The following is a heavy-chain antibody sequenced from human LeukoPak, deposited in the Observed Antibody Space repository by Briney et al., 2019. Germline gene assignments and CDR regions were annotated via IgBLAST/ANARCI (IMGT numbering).Heavy chain of an antibody. CDR3: ARMTTVVKTNAFDI. D-gene: IGHD4-23*01. V-gene: IGHV3-30*03. J-gene: IGHJ3*02. CDR1: GFTFSSYG. Sequence: GGSLRLSCAASGFTFSSYGMHWVRQAPGKGLEWVAVISYDGSNKYYADSVKGRFTISRDNSKNTLYLQMNSLRAEDTAVYYCARMTTVVKTNAFDIWGQGTMVTVSS. CDR2: ISYDGSNK.